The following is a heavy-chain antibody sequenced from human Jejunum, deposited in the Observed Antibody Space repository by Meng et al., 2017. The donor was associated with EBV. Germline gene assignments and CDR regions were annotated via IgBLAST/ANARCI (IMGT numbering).Heavy chain of an antibody. CDR3: ARRTGDYVVGY. D-gene: IGHD2-8*02. CDR2: VHLSGIT. Sequence: QVHLQPWGAERLRPPEAQSRTCAGYGGSFSGYDWGWVRQPPGRGLQYIGEVHLSGITNYTPSLKSRVTMSVDASKNQFSLRLTSVTAADTAVYYCARRTGDYVVGYWGQGTLVTVSS. V-gene: IGHV4-34*01. J-gene: IGHJ4*02. CDR1: GGSFSGYD.